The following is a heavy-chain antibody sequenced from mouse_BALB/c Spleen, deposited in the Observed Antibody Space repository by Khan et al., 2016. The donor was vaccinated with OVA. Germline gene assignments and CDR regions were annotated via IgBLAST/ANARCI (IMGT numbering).Heavy chain of an antibody. D-gene: IGHD2-1*01. CDR3: ATRYGNPFAF. J-gene: IGHJ3*01. CDR2: IDPPNDDS. CDR1: GFNIKDTY. V-gene: IGHV14-3*02. Sequence: VQLQQPGAELVKPWASVKLSCSASGFNIKDTYIHWMKQRPEQGLEWIGRIDPPNDDSKYGPKFQATATLTADTSSNTAYLQLSSLTSEDTAVYYCATRYGNPFAFWGQGTLVSVSA.